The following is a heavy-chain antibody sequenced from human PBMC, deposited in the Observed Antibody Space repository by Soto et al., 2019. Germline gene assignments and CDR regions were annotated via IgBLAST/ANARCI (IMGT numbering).Heavy chain of an antibody. J-gene: IGHJ6*02. CDR2: IYHSGTT. CDR1: AGSISSSNW. Sequence: PETLSLTCAVSAGSISSSNWWTWVRQSPGKGLEWMGEIYHSGTTNYNPSLTSRVTVSVDKSNIQFSLKLTSVTAADTAVYYCARTSYSDSTGYYGMDVRGQETTVTVSS. CDR3: ARTSYSDSTGYYGMDV. D-gene: IGHD3-22*01. V-gene: IGHV4-4*03.